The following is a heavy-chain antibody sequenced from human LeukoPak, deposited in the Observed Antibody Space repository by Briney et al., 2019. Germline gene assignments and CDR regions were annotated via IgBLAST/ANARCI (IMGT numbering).Heavy chain of an antibody. J-gene: IGHJ4*02. CDR2: IRHDGNAK. D-gene: IGHD2-15*01. CDR1: GFAFSDFW. Sequence: PGGSLRLSCAASGFAFSDFWMSWVRQAPGKGLEWVANIRHDGNAKNYVPSVKGRFTISRDNAKNSLYLQMNSLTVKDTAVYYCATSHDSAGNDWDQGTLVTVSS. V-gene: IGHV3-7*01. CDR3: ATSHDSAGND.